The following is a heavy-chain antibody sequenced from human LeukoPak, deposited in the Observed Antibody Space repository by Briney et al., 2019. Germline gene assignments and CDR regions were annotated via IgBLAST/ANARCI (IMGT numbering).Heavy chain of an antibody. CDR2: IYYSGST. CDR1: GDSTSSDRYY. Sequence: SETLSLTCTVSGDSTSSDRYYGGWVRQPPGKGLEWIGNIYYSGSTYYNPSLKSRVTISVDTSKNQFSLKLSSVTAADTAVYYCARGRVVGATIDYWGQGTLDTVSS. CDR3: ARGRVVGATIDY. J-gene: IGHJ4*02. V-gene: IGHV4-39*07. D-gene: IGHD1-26*01.